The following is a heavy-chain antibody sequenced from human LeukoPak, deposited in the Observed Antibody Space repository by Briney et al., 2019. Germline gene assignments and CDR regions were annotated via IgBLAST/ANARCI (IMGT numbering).Heavy chain of an antibody. V-gene: IGHV1-69*05. J-gene: IGHJ6*03. Sequence: GASVKVSCKASGGTFSSYAISWVRQAPGQGLEWMGGIIPIFGTANYAQKFQGRVTITTDESTSTAYMELSSLRSEDTAVYYCARGYVAAAGYYYYYMDVWGKGTTVSVSS. CDR3: ARGYVAAAGYYYYYMDV. D-gene: IGHD6-13*01. CDR2: IIPIFGTA. CDR1: GGTFSSYA.